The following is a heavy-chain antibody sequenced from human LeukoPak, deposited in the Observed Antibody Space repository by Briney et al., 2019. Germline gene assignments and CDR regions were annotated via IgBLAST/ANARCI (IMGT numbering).Heavy chain of an antibody. V-gene: IGHV4-61*02. CDR2: IYTSGST. D-gene: IGHD1-26*01. CDR3: ARVFIGPYYFDY. J-gene: IGHJ4*02. CDR1: GGSISSGSYY. Sequence: PSQTLSLTCTVSGGSISSGSYYWSWIRQPAGKGLEWIGRIYTSGSTNYNPSLKSRVTISVDKSKNQFSLKLSSVTAADTAVYYCARVFIGPYYFDYWGQGTLVTVSS.